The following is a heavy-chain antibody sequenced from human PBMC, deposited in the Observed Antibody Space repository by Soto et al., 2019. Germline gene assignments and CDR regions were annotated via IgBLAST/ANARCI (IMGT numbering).Heavy chain of an antibody. CDR3: ARTRTGRLYYFDY. Sequence: ASVKVSCKASGYTFTGYYMHWVRQAPGQGLEWMGWINPNSGGTNYAQKFQGWVTMTRDTSISTAYMELSRLRSDDTAVYYCARTRTGRLYYFDYWGQGTLVTVSS. J-gene: IGHJ4*02. D-gene: IGHD7-27*01. V-gene: IGHV1-2*04. CDR1: GYTFTGYY. CDR2: INPNSGGT.